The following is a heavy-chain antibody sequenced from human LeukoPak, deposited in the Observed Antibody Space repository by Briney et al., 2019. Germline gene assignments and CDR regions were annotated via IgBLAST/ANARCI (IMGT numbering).Heavy chain of an antibody. J-gene: IGHJ3*02. D-gene: IGHD3-10*01. CDR1: GFTFSSYW. CDR2: IKQDGSEK. V-gene: IGHV3-7*01. CDR3: ARGPPHYLGAFDI. Sequence: PGGSLRLSCAASGFTFSSYWMSWVRQAPGKGLEWVANIKQDGSEKYYVDSVKGRFTISRDNAKNSLYLQMNSLRAEDTAVYYCARGPPHYLGAFDIWGQGTMVTVSS.